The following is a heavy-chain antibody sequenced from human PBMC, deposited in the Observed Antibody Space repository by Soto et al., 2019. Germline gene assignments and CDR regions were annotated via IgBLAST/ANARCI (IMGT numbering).Heavy chain of an antibody. J-gene: IGHJ3*02. V-gene: IGHV3-53*04. CDR3: ARDFEAGAGKGGLYGAFDI. Sequence: HPGGSLRLSCAASGFTVSSNYMSWVRQAPGKGLEWVSVIYSGGSTYYADSVKGRFTISRHNSKNTLYLQMNSLRAEDTAVYYCARDFEAGAGKGGLYGAFDIWGKATMVTVSS. D-gene: IGHD6-19*01. CDR2: IYSGGST. CDR1: GFTVSSNY.